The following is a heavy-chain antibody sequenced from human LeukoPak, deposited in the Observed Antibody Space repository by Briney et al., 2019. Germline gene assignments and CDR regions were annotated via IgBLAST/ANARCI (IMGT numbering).Heavy chain of an antibody. Sequence: ASVKVSCKASGYTFSSYAISWVRQAPGQGLEWMGGIIPIFGTANYAQKFQGRVTITTDESTSTAYMELSSLRSEDTAVDYCAREGGVRLRFSRGDGIRIRFFDYWGQGTLVTVSS. D-gene: IGHD5-12*01. V-gene: IGHV1-69*05. CDR3: AREGGVRLRFSRGDGIRIRFFDY. J-gene: IGHJ4*02. CDR1: GYTFSSYA. CDR2: IIPIFGTA.